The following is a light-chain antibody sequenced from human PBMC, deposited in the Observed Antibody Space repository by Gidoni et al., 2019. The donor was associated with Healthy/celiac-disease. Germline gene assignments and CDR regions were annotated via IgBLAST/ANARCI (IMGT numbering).Light chain of an antibody. CDR1: QDISNY. V-gene: IGKV1-33*01. CDR3: QQYDNLIT. Sequence: DIQMTQSPSSLSASVGDRVTITCQASQDISNYLNWYQQKPGKAPKLLIYDASNLETGVPSRFSGSGFGTDFTFPISSLQPEDIATYYCQQYDNLITFGQGTRLEIK. CDR2: DAS. J-gene: IGKJ5*01.